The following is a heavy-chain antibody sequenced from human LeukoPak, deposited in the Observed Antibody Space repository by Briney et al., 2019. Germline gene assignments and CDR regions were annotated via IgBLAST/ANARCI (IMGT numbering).Heavy chain of an antibody. D-gene: IGHD1-1*01. CDR3: ARYSDDAQIPIDY. V-gene: IGHV3-23*01. CDR1: GFAFSSYA. J-gene: IGHJ4*02. CDR2: ISGSVGAT. Sequence: GGSLRLSCAASGFAFSSYAMSWVRQAPAKGLQWVSAISGSVGATYYADSLKGRFTISRDNSKNTLYLQMNSLRAEDTAVYYCARYSDDAQIPIDYWGQGTLVTVSS.